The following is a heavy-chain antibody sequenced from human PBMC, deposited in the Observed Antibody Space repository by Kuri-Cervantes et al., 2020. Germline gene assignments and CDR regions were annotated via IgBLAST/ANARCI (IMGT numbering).Heavy chain of an antibody. CDR2: ISSSGSTI. J-gene: IGHJ3*02. Sequence: GGSLRLSCAASGFTFSSYEMNWVRQAPGKGLEWVSYISSSGSTIYYADSVKGRFTISRDNSKNTLYLQMNSLRAEDTAVYYCAKDLFYGSGSFGAFDIWGHGTMVTVSS. CDR3: AKDLFYGSGSFGAFDI. D-gene: IGHD3-10*01. CDR1: GFTFSSYE. V-gene: IGHV3-48*03.